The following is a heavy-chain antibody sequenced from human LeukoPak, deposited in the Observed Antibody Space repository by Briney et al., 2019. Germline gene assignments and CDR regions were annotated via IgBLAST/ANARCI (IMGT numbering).Heavy chain of an antibody. J-gene: IGHJ6*02. D-gene: IGHD2-15*01. V-gene: IGHV1-46*01. Sequence: ASVKVSCKASGDTFTSYYMHWVRQAPGQGLEWMGIINPSGGTTTYAQKFQGRVTMTRDTSTSTGYMELSSLRSEDTAVYYCARLGRYEYCSGGSCYSQNYYYGMDVWGQGTTVTVSS. CDR1: GDTFTSYY. CDR3: ARLGRYEYCSGGSCYSQNYYYGMDV. CDR2: INPSGGTT.